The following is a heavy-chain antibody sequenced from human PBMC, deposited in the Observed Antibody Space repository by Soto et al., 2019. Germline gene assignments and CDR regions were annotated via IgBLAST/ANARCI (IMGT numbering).Heavy chain of an antibody. CDR2: IYYSGNT. CDR3: ARWAVSGSQRFDY. D-gene: IGHD6-19*01. V-gene: IGHV4-39*01. J-gene: IGHJ4*02. CDR1: GGSISSTNYF. Sequence: QLQLQESGPGLVKPSETLSLTCTVSGGSISSTNYFWGWIRQPPGKGLEWIGNIYYSGNTYHNPALKSRVIISVDTSKNQFPLKLNSVTAADTAVYFCARWAVSGSQRFDYCGQGTLVTVSS.